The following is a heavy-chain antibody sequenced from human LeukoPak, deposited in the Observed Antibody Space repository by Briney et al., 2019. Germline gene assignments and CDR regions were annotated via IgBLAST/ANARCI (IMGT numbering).Heavy chain of an antibody. Sequence: NPSETLSLTCAVYGGSFSGYYWSWIRQPPGKGLEWIGEINHSGSTNYNPSLKSRVTISVDTSKNQFSLKLSSVTAVDTAVYYCARSGIAAAGTIDYWGQGTLVTVSS. CDR3: ARSGIAAAGTIDY. J-gene: IGHJ4*02. CDR1: GGSFSGYY. D-gene: IGHD6-13*01. V-gene: IGHV4-34*01. CDR2: INHSGST.